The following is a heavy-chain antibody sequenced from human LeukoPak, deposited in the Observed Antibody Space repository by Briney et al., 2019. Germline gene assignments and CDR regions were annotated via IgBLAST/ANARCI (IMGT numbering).Heavy chain of an antibody. CDR1: GFTFSSYG. Sequence: GGSLRLSCAASGFTFSSYGMHWVRQAPGKGLEWVSAISGSGGSTYYADSVKGRFTISRDNSKNTLYLQMNSLRAEDTAVYYCALHYDILTGYHNRHDYWGQGTLVTVSS. V-gene: IGHV3-23*01. CDR3: ALHYDILTGYHNRHDY. J-gene: IGHJ4*02. D-gene: IGHD3-9*01. CDR2: ISGSGGST.